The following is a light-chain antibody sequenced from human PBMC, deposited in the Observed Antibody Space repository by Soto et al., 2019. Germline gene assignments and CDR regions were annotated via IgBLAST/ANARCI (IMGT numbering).Light chain of an antibody. CDR2: GAS. J-gene: IGKJ1*01. CDR1: QSVRSN. Sequence: EIVMTQSPATLSFSPGETATLSCRASQSVRSNLAWYQQKPGQAPRLLIYGASTRATGIPARFSGSGSGTEFTLTISSLQSEDFAVYYCQQYNNWPAITFGQGTKVDIK. V-gene: IGKV3D-15*01. CDR3: QQYNNWPAIT.